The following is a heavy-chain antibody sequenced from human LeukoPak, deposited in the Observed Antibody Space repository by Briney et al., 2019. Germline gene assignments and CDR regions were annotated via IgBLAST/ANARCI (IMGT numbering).Heavy chain of an antibody. CDR1: GVSVSSNSAA. CDR3: AREPTVPTWAGFDY. J-gene: IGHJ4*02. D-gene: IGHD4/OR15-4a*01. CDR2: TYYMSKWYN. Sequence: SQTLSLICDISGVSVSSNSAAWNWIRQSPSRGLEWLGRTYYMSKWYNDYAVSVKSRISINPDTSKNQFSLHLNSVTPEDTAVYYCAREPTVPTWAGFDYWGQGTLVTVSS. V-gene: IGHV6-1*01.